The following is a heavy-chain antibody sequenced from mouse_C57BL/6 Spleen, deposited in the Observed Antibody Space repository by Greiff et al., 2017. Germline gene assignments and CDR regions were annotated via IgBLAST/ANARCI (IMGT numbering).Heavy chain of an antibody. Sequence: EVQLQQSGPELVKPGASVKMSCKASGYTFTDYNMHWVKQSHGKSLEWIGYINPNNGGTSYNQKFKGKATLTVNKSSSTAYMELRSLTSEDSAVYYCARERIYDGYRAWFAYWGQGTLVTVSA. V-gene: IGHV1-22*01. CDR2: INPNNGGT. D-gene: IGHD2-3*01. J-gene: IGHJ3*01. CDR1: GYTFTDYN. CDR3: ARERIYDGYRAWFAY.